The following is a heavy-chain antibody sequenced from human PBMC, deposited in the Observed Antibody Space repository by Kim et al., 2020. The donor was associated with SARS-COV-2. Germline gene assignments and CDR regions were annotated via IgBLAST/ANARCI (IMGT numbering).Heavy chain of an antibody. CDR3: ASAYWGYNYDRSGHEMGY. D-gene: IGHD3-22*01. J-gene: IGHJ4*02. V-gene: IGHV3-74*01. Sequence: VKGRFTISRDNSKNTVFLQMNNLKVEDTALYYCASAYWGYNYDRSGHEMGYWGQGALVTVSS.